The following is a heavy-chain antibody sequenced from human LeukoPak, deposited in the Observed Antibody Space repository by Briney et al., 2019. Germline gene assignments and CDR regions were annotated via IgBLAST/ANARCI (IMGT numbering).Heavy chain of an antibody. D-gene: IGHD4-17*01. V-gene: IGHV3-11*01. CDR3: ARAAYGDYYFDY. CDR1: GFTFSDYY. Sequence: GGSLRLSCAASGFTFSDYYMHWIRQAPGKGLEWLSYISSSGSTIYYADSVKGRSTISRDNAKNSLYLQMNSLRADDTAIYYCARAAYGDYYFDYWGQGTLVTVSS. J-gene: IGHJ4*02. CDR2: ISSSGSTI.